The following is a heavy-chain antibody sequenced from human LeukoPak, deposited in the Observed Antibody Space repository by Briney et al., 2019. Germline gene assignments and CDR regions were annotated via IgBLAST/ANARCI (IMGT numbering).Heavy chain of an antibody. Sequence: PGGSLRLSCAASGFTFSSYSMNWVRQAPGKGLEWVSSISSSSSYIYYADSVKGRFTISRDNAKNSLYLQMNSLRAEDTAVYYCARDCGSSSVNWFDPWGQGTLVTVSS. CDR1: GFTFSSYS. D-gene: IGHD6-6*01. V-gene: IGHV3-21*01. CDR3: ARDCGSSSVNWFDP. J-gene: IGHJ5*02. CDR2: ISSSSSYI.